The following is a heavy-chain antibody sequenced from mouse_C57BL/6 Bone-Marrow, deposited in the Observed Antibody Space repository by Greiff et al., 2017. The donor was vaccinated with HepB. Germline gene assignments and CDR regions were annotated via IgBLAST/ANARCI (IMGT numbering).Heavy chain of an antibody. D-gene: IGHD2-5*01. J-gene: IGHJ4*01. CDR2: ISLKSDNYAT. CDR3: TEVEYSKCYAMDY. CDR1: GFTFSNYW. Sequence: EVKVEESGGGLVQPGGSMKLSCVASGFTFSNYWMNWVRQSPEKGLEWVAQISLKSDNYATHYAVYVKGRLTISRDDSKSSVYLQMNNLRAEDTRIYYCTEVEYSKCYAMDYWGQGTSLTVSS. V-gene: IGHV6-3*01.